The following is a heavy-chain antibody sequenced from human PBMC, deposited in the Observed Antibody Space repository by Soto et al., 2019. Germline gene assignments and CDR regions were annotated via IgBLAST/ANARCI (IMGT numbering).Heavy chain of an antibody. CDR2: IYSGGST. D-gene: IGHD4-17*01. CDR3: ARDPRGYGDYRDYYYGMDV. J-gene: IGHJ6*02. CDR1: GFTVSSNY. Sequence: EVQLVESGGGLVQPGGSLRLSCAASGFTVSSNYMSWVRQAPGKGLEWVSVIYSGGSTYYADSVKGRFTISRDNSKNTLYLQVNSLRAEDTAVYYCARDPRGYGDYRDYYYGMDVWGQGTTVTVSS. V-gene: IGHV3-66*01.